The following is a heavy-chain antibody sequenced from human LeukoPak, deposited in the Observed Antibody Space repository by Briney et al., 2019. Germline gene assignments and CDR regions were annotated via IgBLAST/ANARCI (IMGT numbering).Heavy chain of an antibody. CDR1: GGSISSGDYY. CDR3: AREVSRWPYYFDY. V-gene: IGHV4-30-4*01. Sequence: PSETLSLTCTVSGGSISSGDYYWSWIRQPPGKGLEWIGYIYYSGSTYYNPSLKSRVTISVDTSKNQFSLNLSSVTAADTAVYYCAREVSRWPYYFDYWGQGTLVTVSS. CDR2: IYYSGST. J-gene: IGHJ4*02. D-gene: IGHD4-23*01.